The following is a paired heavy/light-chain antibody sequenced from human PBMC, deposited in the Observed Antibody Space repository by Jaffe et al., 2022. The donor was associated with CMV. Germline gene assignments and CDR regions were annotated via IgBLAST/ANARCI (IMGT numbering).Heavy chain of an antibody. CDR1: GFTLSDYA. Sequence: EVQLLQSGGGLVQPGGSLRLSCAASGFTLSDYAINWVRQAPGKGLEWVSLISASGGTSYYADAVKGRFAVSRDNVKNTVYLEMNNLRAEDAAIYYCARDPRVSTIGNWFDPWGQGTLVTVSS. V-gene: IGHV3-23*01. CDR3: ARDPRVSTIGNWFDP. J-gene: IGHJ5*02. CDR2: ISASGGTS. D-gene: IGHD5-12*01.
Light chain of an antibody. J-gene: IGKJ2*01. CDR1: QSVNIN. CDR2: RAS. V-gene: IGKV3-15*01. CDR3: LQYHSWPPFT. Sequence: EIVMTQSPATLSVSPGERATLSCRASQSVNINVAWYQQKPGQAPRLLIYRASTRATGIPARFSGSGSGTEFTLTITGLQSEDSAVFFCLQYHSWPPFTFGQGTKLEI.